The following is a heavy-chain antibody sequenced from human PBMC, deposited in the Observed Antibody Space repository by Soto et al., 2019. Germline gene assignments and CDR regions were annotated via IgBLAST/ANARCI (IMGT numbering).Heavy chain of an antibody. CDR1: GGSVSSTNYW. D-gene: IGHD5-12*01. J-gene: IGHJ5*02. Sequence: QVQLQESGPGLVKPSETLSLTCSVSGGSVSSTNYWWTWIRQSPEKGLEWIANIRYSGRTMYNPSLKRRVTRSVDTPNNQLSLELNSVTAADTAVYYCAGGGGWLPDSWGQGTPVTVSS. CDR2: IRYSGRT. CDR3: AGGGGWLPDS. V-gene: IGHV4-61*01.